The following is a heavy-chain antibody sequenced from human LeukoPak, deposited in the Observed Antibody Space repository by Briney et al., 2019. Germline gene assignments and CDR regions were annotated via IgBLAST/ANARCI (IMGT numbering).Heavy chain of an antibody. Sequence: GGSLRLSCVISGYTFTHYGFHWVRQAPGKALEWVAFISYDGNNKYEDSVKGRFTISRDNAKNSLYLQMNSLGAEDTAVYYCARGRSGWYEDYWGQGTLVTVSS. V-gene: IGHV3-30*03. CDR3: ARGRSGWYEDY. J-gene: IGHJ4*02. CDR1: GYTFTHYG. CDR2: ISYDGNNK. D-gene: IGHD6-19*01.